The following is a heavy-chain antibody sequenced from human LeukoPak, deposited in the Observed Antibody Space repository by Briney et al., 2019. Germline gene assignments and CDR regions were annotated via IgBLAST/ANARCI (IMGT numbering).Heavy chain of an antibody. CDR3: ARLYYDSSGYYQICYFDY. V-gene: IGHV4-39*01. Sequence: SETLSLTCTVSGGSISSSSYYWGWIRQPPGKGLEWIGSTYYSGSTYYNPSLKSRVTISVDTSKNQFSLNLSSVTAADTAVYYCARLYYDSSGYYQICYFDYWGQGTLVTVSS. J-gene: IGHJ4*02. CDR1: GGSISSSSYY. CDR2: TYYSGST. D-gene: IGHD3-22*01.